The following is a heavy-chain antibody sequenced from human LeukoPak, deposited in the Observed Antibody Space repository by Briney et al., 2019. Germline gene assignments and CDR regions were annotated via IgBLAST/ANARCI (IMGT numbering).Heavy chain of an antibody. CDR2: INPNSGGT. CDR3: ARGGSNWRNAFDI. J-gene: IGHJ3*02. V-gene: IGHV1-2*02. Sequence: GASVKVSCKASGYTFTYYYMHWVRQAPGQGLEWMGWINPNSGGTKYAQKFQGRVTMTRDTSITTAYMELSTLRSDDTTLYFCARGGSNWRNAFDIWGQGAVVTVSS. D-gene: IGHD6-13*01. CDR1: GYTFTYYY.